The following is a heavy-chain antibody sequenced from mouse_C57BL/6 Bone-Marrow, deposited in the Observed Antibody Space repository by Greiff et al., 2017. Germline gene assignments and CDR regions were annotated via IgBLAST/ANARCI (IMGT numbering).Heavy chain of an antibody. Sequence: QVQLKQSGAELVKPGASVKLSCKASGYTFTSYWMHWVKQRPGQGLEWIGMIHRNIGSTNYNEKFKSKATLTVDKSSSTAYMQLSSLTSEDSAVYYCARSGSSWFAYWGQGTLVTVSA. CDR2: IHRNIGST. D-gene: IGHD1-3*01. CDR1: GYTFTSYW. J-gene: IGHJ3*01. V-gene: IGHV1-64*01. CDR3: ARSGSSWFAY.